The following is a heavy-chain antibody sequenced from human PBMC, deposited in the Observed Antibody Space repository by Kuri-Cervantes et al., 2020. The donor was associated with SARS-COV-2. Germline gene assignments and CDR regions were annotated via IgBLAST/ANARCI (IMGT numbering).Heavy chain of an antibody. CDR3: AKDKQGNHDY. V-gene: IGHV3-21*01. CDR1: GFTFSSYS. J-gene: IGHJ4*02. CDR2: ISSSSSYI. D-gene: IGHD4-23*01. Sequence: GESLKISCAASGFTFSSYSMNWVRQAPGKGLEWVSSISSSSSYIYYADSVKGRFTISRDNSKNTPYLQMNSLRAEDTAVYYCAKDKQGNHDYWGQGTLVTVSS.